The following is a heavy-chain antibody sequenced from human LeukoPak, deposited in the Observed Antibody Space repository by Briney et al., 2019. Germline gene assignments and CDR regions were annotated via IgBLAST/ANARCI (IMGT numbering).Heavy chain of an antibody. V-gene: IGHV3-30*01. J-gene: IGHJ3*02. CDR2: ISYDGSNK. CDR3: ARGWGYNWNYGAFDI. D-gene: IGHD1-7*01. CDR1: GFTFCSYA. Sequence: GRSLRLSCAASGFTFCSYAMHWVRQAPGKGLEWVAVISYDGSNKYYADSVKGRFTISRDNSKNTLYLQMNSLRAEDTAVYYCARGWGYNWNYGAFDIWGQGTMVTVSS.